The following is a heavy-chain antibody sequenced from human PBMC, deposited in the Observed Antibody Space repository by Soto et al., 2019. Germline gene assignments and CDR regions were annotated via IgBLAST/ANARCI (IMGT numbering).Heavy chain of an antibody. CDR1: GYSFTTHW. CDR2: IYPGNSAS. Sequence: GESLKISCKGSGYSFTTHWIGWVRQMPGEGLERMGIIYPGNSASRYSPSLQGRVSISVDTSISTAYLQWSSLKASDTAMYYCARVEYGKADYWGQGTPVTVSS. J-gene: IGHJ4*02. D-gene: IGHD4-17*01. V-gene: IGHV5-51*01. CDR3: ARVEYGKADY.